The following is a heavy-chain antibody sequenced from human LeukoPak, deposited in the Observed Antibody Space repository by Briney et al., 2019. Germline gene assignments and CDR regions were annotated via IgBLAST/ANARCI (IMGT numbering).Heavy chain of an antibody. CDR3: AKDSTDRVLDY. J-gene: IGHJ4*02. CDR1: GFTFSNYG. D-gene: IGHD1-14*01. CDR2: IWYDGSNK. V-gene: IGHV3-33*06. Sequence: PGRSLRLSCAASGFTFSNYGMHWVRQAPGKGLEWVAVIWYDGSNKYYVDSVKGRSTISRDNSKNTLYLQMSSLTAEDTAMYYCAKDSTDRVLDYWGQGTLVTVSS.